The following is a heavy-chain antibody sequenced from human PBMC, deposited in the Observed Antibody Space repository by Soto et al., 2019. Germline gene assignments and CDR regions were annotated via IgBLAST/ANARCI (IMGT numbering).Heavy chain of an antibody. J-gene: IGHJ4*02. CDR3: AKDEGSSGWADY. Sequence: GGSLRLSCAASGFTFSSYSMNWVRQAPGKGLEWVSSISSSSSHIYYADSVKGRFTISRDNSKNTLYLQMNSLRAEDTAVYYCAKDEGSSGWADYWGQGTLVTVSS. V-gene: IGHV3-21*01. CDR1: GFTFSSYS. CDR2: ISSSSSHI. D-gene: IGHD6-19*01.